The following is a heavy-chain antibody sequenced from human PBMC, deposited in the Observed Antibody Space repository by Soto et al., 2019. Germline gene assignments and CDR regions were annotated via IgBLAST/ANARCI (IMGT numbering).Heavy chain of an antibody. Sequence: EVQLVESGGGLVQPGRSLRLSCAASGFTFDDYAMHWVRQAPGKGLEWVSGISWNSGSIGYVDSVKGRFTISRDNAKNSLYLQMNSLRAEDTALYYCAKAASYYYGSGSLHWGQGTLVTVSS. J-gene: IGHJ4*02. D-gene: IGHD3-10*01. CDR2: ISWNSGSI. CDR3: AKAASYYYGSGSLH. CDR1: GFTFDDYA. V-gene: IGHV3-9*01.